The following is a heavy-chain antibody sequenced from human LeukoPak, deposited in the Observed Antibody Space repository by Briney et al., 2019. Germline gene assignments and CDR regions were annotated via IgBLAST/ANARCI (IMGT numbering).Heavy chain of an antibody. Sequence: GGSLRLSCAASGFTFSNAWMSWVRQAPGKGLEWVSAISGSGGNTNYADSVKGRFTISRDNAKNTLYLQMNSLRAEDTAVYYCARDLAIQRITMIDGGWNWFDPWGQGTLVTVSS. V-gene: IGHV3-74*01. CDR2: ISGSGGNT. J-gene: IGHJ5*02. CDR3: ARDLAIQRITMIDGGWNWFDP. D-gene: IGHD3-22*01. CDR1: GFTFSNAW.